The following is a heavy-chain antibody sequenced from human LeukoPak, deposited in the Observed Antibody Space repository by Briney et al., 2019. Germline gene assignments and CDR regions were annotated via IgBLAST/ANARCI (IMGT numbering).Heavy chain of an antibody. J-gene: IGHJ4*02. Sequence: GASVEVSCKPSGYTFTGYYMHWMRQAPGQGLEWVGWINLNSGDTNYAQKFQGRVTITRDTSISTAYMELRRLRSDDTAVYYCASWAGGYAPVASFDYWGQATLVTVSS. CDR2: INLNSGDT. CDR1: GYTFTGYY. D-gene: IGHD2-15*01. CDR3: ASWAGGYAPVASFDY. V-gene: IGHV1-2*02.